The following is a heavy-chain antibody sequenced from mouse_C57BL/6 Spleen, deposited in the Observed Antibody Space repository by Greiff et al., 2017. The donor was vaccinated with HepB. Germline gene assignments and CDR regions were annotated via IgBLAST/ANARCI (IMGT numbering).Heavy chain of an antibody. J-gene: IGHJ4*01. V-gene: IGHV1-18*01. CDR3: ARALVGGNKRDAMDY. CDR1: GYTFTDYN. CDR2: IKPNNGGT. D-gene: IGHD2-1*01. Sequence: EVQLQQSGPELVKPGASVKIPCKASGYTFTDYNMDWVKQSHGKSLEWIGDIKPNNGGTIYNQKFKGKATLTVDKSSSTAYMELRSLTSEDTAVYYCARALVGGNKRDAMDYWGQGTSVTVSS.